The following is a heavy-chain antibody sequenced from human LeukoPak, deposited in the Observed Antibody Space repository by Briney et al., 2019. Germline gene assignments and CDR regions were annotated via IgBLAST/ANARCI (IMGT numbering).Heavy chain of an antibody. CDR2: IRSKAYGETA. V-gene: IGHV3-49*03. D-gene: IGHD1-1*01. CDR3: TRDRGAYNLYDY. CDR1: GFTLSDYY. J-gene: IGHJ4*02. Sequence: SLRLSCATSGFTLSDYYMNWIRQAPGKGLEWVGFIRSKAYGETADYAASVKGRFTISRDDSKAIAYLQMNSLKTEDTAVYHCTRDRGAYNLYDYWGQGTLVTVSS.